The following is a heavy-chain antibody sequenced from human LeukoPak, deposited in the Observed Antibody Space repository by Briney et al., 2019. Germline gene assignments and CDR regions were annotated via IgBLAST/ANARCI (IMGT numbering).Heavy chain of an antibody. CDR2: ISVSAGST. CDR1: GLTFSDYF. CDR3: ADAIVGAPAQY. Sequence: GGSLRLSCAASGLTFSDYFMSWVRQAPGKGLEWVSGISVSAGSTDYADSVKGRFTISRDNSRNTLYLQMNSLRAEDTAVYYCADAIVGAPAQYWGQGTLVTVSS. V-gene: IGHV3-23*01. D-gene: IGHD1-26*01. J-gene: IGHJ4*02.